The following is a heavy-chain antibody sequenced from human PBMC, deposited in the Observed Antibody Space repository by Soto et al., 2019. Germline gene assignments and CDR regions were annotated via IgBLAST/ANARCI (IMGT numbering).Heavy chain of an antibody. D-gene: IGHD3-22*01. CDR1: GYIFINYG. CDR3: ARHVMILAAPSDY. V-gene: IGHV1-18*01. CDR2: ISAYNGNT. Sequence: ASVKVSCKASGYIFINYGISWVRQAPGQGLEWMGWISAYNGNTNYAQNLQGRVTMTTDTSTNTAYMELRSLRSDDTAVYYCARHVMILAAPSDYWGQGTLVTVSS. J-gene: IGHJ4*02.